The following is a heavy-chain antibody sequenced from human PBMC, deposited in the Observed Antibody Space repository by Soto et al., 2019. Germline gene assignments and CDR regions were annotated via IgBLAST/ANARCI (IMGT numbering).Heavy chain of an antibody. CDR2: ISANNGNT. Sequence: QVQLVQSGAEVKKPGASVKVSCKASGYTFTSYGINWVRQAPGQGLEWIGWISANNGNTHYAQKLQGRVTMTTDTSMSTAYMDLRSLRSDDTAVYYCARVQSGYDFAYWGQGTLVTVSS. V-gene: IGHV1-18*01. CDR1: GYTFTSYG. D-gene: IGHD5-12*01. J-gene: IGHJ4*02. CDR3: ARVQSGYDFAY.